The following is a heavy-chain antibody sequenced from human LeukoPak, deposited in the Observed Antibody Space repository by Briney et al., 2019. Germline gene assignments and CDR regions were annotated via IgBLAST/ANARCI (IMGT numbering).Heavy chain of an antibody. D-gene: IGHD4-11*01. CDR2: IRYDGSNK. CDR3: ARARGNDYGNYDDY. J-gene: IGHJ4*02. V-gene: IGHV3-30*02. CDR1: GFTFSSYG. Sequence: QPGGSLRLSCAASGFTFSSYGMHWVRQAPGKGLEWVAFIRYDGSNKYYADSVKGRFTISRDNSKNTLYLQMNSLRAEDTAVYCCARARGNDYGNYDDYWGQGTLVTVSS.